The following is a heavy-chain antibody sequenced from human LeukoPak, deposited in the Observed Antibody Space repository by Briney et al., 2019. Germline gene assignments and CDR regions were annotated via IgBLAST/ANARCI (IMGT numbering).Heavy chain of an antibody. CDR1: GFTFSSYG. D-gene: IGHD5-12*01. J-gene: IGHJ4*02. CDR2: IWYDGSNK. CDR3: ARGDSGYDFLDC. V-gene: IGHV3-33*01. Sequence: GGSLRLSCAASGFTFSSYGMHWVRQAPGKGLEWVAVIWYDGSNKYYADSVKGRFTISRDNSKNTLYLQMNSLRAEDTAVYYCARGDSGYDFLDCWGQGTLVTVSS.